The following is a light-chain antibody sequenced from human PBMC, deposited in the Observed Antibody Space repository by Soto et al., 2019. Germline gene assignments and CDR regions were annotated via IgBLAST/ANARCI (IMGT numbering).Light chain of an antibody. V-gene: IGLV2-8*01. CDR3: SSYAATNNWV. CDR2: GVN. Sequence: QSVLTQPPSASGSPGQSVTISCTGTSSDVGGYNFVSWYQQHPGKAPKLMIYGVNKRPSGVPDRFSGSKSGNTASLTVSGLQGEDEADYYCSSYAATNNWVFGGGTKLTVL. J-gene: IGLJ3*02. CDR1: SSDVGGYNF.